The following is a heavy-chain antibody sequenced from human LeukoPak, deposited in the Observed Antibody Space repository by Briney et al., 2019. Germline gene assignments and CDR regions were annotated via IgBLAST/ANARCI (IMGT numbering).Heavy chain of an antibody. D-gene: IGHD1-26*01. J-gene: IGHJ4*02. CDR1: GFTFGNYA. Sequence: PGRSLRLSCVVSGFTFGNYAMHWVRQAPGKGLEWVSGISWNSGNIGYADSVKGRFTISRDNAKNSLYLQMNSLRAEDTAVYYCARALLTDSGKDYWGQGTLVTVSS. CDR3: ARALLTDSGKDY. CDR2: ISWNSGNI. V-gene: IGHV3-9*01.